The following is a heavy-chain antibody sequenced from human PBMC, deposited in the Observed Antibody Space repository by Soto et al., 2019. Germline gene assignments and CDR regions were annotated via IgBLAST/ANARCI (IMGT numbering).Heavy chain of an antibody. V-gene: IGHV3-23*01. CDR1: GFTFSSYA. CDR3: AKDLGSSWYYYGMDV. J-gene: IGHJ6*02. CDR2: ISGSGGST. D-gene: IGHD6-13*01. Sequence: EVQLLESGGGLVQPGGSLRLSFAASGFTFSSYAMSWVRQAPGKGLEWVSAISGSGGSTYYADSVKGRFTISRDNSKNTLYLQMNSLRAEDTAVYYCAKDLGSSWYYYGMDVWGQGTTVTVSS.